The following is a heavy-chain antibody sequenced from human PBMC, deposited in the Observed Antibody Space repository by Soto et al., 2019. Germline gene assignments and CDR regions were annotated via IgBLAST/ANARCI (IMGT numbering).Heavy chain of an antibody. CDR1: GYSFTNDW. J-gene: IGHJ5*01. D-gene: IGHD3-16*01. V-gene: IGHV5-51*01. Sequence: GESLKISCNASGYSFTNDWIGLVLQMPGKGLEWMGIIFPYDSDIIYSPSFQCQVTISADTSISTAYLQWSSLKASDTAMYYCARQTGALGRGFDSWGQGTPVTVSS. CDR2: IFPYDSDI. CDR3: ARQTGALGRGFDS.